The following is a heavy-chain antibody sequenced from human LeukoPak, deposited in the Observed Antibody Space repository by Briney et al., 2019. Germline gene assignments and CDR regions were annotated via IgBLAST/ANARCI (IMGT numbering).Heavy chain of an antibody. Sequence: GGSLRLSCAASGFIFSDYYMSWIRQTPGKGLEWVSYISSGGSIKHYADSVKGRFTISRDNAKKSLYLQMNSLRAEDTAVYYCAREHSGYDFPGRDYYYMDVWGKGTTVTVSS. CDR3: AREHSGYDFPGRDYYYMDV. CDR1: GFIFSDYY. D-gene: IGHD5-12*01. J-gene: IGHJ6*03. CDR2: ISSGGSIK. V-gene: IGHV3-11*04.